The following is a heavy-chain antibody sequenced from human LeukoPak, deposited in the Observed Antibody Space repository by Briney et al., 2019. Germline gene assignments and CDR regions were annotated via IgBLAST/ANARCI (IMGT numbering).Heavy chain of an antibody. Sequence: GASVKVSCKASGGTFSSYAISWVRQAPGQGLEWMGRIIPILGIANYAQKFQGRVTITADKSTSTAYMELTSLRAEDTAVYYCAKKTPGNYPYDYWGQGTLVTVSP. CDR2: IIPILGIA. J-gene: IGHJ4*02. CDR1: GGTFSSYA. CDR3: AKKTPGNYPYDY. V-gene: IGHV1-69*04. D-gene: IGHD3-22*01.